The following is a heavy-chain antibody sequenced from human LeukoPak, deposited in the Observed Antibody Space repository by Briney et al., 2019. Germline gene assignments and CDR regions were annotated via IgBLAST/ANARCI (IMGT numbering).Heavy chain of an antibody. CDR1: GFTFSSYS. V-gene: IGHV3-48*04. Sequence: GGSLRLSCAASGFTFSSYSMNWVRQAPGKGLEWVSYISSSSSTIYYAGSVKGRFTISRDNAKNSLYLQMNSLRAEDTAVYYCARVGDSSGYPPYYFDYWGQGTLVTVSS. CDR2: ISSSSSTI. J-gene: IGHJ4*02. D-gene: IGHD3-22*01. CDR3: ARVGDSSGYPPYYFDY.